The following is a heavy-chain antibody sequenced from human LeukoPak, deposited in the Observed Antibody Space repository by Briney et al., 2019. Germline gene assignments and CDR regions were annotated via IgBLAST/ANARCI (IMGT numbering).Heavy chain of an antibody. CDR1: GYTLTELS. CDR2: FDPEDGET. V-gene: IGHV1-24*01. CDR3: ATGVLMVPSFDY. J-gene: IGHJ4*02. Sequence: ASVKVSCKVSGYTLTELSMHWVRQAPGKGLEWMGGFDPEDGETIYAQKFQGRVTMTEDTSTDTAYMELSSLRSEDTAVYYCATGVLMVPSFDYWGQGTLVTVSS. D-gene: IGHD2-8*01.